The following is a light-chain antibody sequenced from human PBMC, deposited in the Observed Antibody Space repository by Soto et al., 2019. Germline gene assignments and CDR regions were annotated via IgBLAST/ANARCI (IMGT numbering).Light chain of an antibody. CDR3: QQYNNCPQT. V-gene: IGKV3D-15*01. J-gene: IGKJ2*01. Sequence: EIVMTQSPATLSVSPGERATLSCRASQSVSSNLAWYQQKPGQAPRLLIYGASTRATGIPARFSGSGSGTAFTLTITSLHSEDFAVYHCQQYNNCPQTFGQAPNLQIK. CDR2: GAS. CDR1: QSVSSN.